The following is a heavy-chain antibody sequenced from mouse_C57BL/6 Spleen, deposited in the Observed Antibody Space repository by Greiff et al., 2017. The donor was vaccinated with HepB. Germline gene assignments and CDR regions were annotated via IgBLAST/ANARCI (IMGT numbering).Heavy chain of an antibody. CDR3: AREHYYGSSYGFAY. D-gene: IGHD1-1*01. CDR2: ISSGSSTI. CDR1: GFTFSDYG. J-gene: IGHJ3*01. V-gene: IGHV5-17*01. Sequence: EVQLQESGGGLVKPGGSLKLSCAASGFTFSDYGMHWVRQAPEKGLEWVAYISSGSSTIYYADTVKGRFTISRDNAKNTLFLQMTSLRSEDTAMYYCAREHYYGSSYGFAYWGQGTLVTDSA.